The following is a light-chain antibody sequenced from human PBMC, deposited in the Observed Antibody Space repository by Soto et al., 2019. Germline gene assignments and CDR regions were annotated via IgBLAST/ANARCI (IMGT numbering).Light chain of an antibody. CDR2: GAS. V-gene: IGKV3-20*01. J-gene: IGKJ1*01. Sequence: VLTQSPGTLSLSPGERATLSCRASQSVSNNYLAWYQQKPGQAPRLLIYGASSRATGIPDRFAGSGSGTDFTLTISRLEPEDFAVYYCQQYGSSPRTFDQGTKVDIK. CDR1: QSVSNNY. CDR3: QQYGSSPRT.